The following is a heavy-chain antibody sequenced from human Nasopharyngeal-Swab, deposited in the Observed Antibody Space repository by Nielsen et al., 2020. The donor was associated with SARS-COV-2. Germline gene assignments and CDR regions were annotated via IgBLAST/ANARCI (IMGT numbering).Heavy chain of an antibody. J-gene: IGHJ6*03. V-gene: IGHV3-30-3*01. D-gene: IGHD5-18*01. Sequence: GESLKISCAASGFTFSSYAMHWVRQAPGKGLEWVAVISYDGSNKYYADSVKGRFTISRDNSKNTLYLQMNSLRAGDTAVYYCARDYTAMLYYYYYMDVWGKGTTVTVSS. CDR3: ARDYTAMLYYYYYMDV. CDR2: ISYDGSNK. CDR1: GFTFSSYA.